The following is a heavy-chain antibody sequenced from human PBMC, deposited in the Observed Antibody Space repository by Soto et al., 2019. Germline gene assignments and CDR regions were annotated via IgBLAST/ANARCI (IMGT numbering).Heavy chain of an antibody. Sequence: PVGSLRLSCTASGFTCISYAMRWVRQAPGKGLECMAVISYDGSNKFYRDSVKGRFTISRDNSKNTLYLQINSLRYEDTAVYYCARGDREDIAVVVGVRPGEYGVDVWGQGTTVTVSS. J-gene: IGHJ6*02. D-gene: IGHD2-15*01. V-gene: IGHV3-30-3*01. CDR1: GFTCISYA. CDR2: ISYDGSNK. CDR3: ARGDREDIAVVVGVRPGEYGVDV.